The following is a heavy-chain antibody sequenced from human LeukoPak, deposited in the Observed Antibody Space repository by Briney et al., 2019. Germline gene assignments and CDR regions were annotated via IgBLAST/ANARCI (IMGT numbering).Heavy chain of an antibody. J-gene: IGHJ4*02. D-gene: IGHD3-22*01. V-gene: IGHV3-48*01. CDR3: ARDTYYYDSSGYYYHGGFGY. CDR2: ISSGSRTI. Sequence: GGSLRLSCAASGFTFSSYNMNWVRQAPGKGLEWVSYISSGSRTIYYADSLKGRFTISRDNAKNSLYLQMNSLRAEDTAVYYCARDTYYYDSSGYYYHGGFGYWGQGTLVTVSS. CDR1: GFTFSSYN.